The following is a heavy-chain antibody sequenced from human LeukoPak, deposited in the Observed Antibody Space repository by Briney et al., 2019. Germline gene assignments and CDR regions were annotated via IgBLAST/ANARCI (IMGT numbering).Heavy chain of an antibody. CDR2: INSDGSST. J-gene: IGHJ3*02. D-gene: IGHD5-12*01. V-gene: IGHV3-74*01. CDR1: GFTFSSYW. Sequence: GGSLRLSCAASGFTFSSYWMHWVRQAPGKGLLWVSRINSDGSSTSYADSVKGRFTISRDNAKNTLYLQMNSLRAEDTAVYYCARPGRYSRLAFDIWGQGTMVTLST. CDR3: ARPGRYSRLAFDI.